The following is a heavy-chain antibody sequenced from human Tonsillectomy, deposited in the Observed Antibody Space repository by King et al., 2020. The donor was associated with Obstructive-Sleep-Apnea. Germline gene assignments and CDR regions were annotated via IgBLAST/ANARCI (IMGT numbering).Heavy chain of an antibody. D-gene: IGHD3-9*01. CDR2: MFTSGST. V-gene: IGHV4-4*07. Sequence: QLQESGPGLVKPSETLSLTCTVSGGSISSYSWAWIRQPAGEGLEWIGRMFTSGSTNCNPSLKRRVTMSVDTSKNQFSLKLSSVTAADTAVYYCARDVPYDWLVPYYYYGMDVWGQGTTVTVSS. CDR1: GGSISSYS. J-gene: IGHJ6*02. CDR3: ARDVPYDWLVPYYYYGMDV.